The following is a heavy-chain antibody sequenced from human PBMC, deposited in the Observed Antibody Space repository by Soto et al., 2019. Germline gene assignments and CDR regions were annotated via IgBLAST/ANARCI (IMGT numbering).Heavy chain of an antibody. V-gene: IGHV1-69*01. D-gene: IGHD3-10*01. J-gene: IGHJ6*02. CDR2: IIPIFGTA. Sequence: QVQLVQSGAEVKKPGSSVKVSCKASGGTFSSYAISWVRQAPGQGLEWLGGIIPIFGTANYAQKFQGRVTIPAYESTITADRKRSRLRSEDTAVYNCVRRCGHYGSGRGYYYGMDVWCQGTTVTVSS. CDR1: GGTFSSYA. CDR3: VRRCGHYGSGRGYYYGMDV.